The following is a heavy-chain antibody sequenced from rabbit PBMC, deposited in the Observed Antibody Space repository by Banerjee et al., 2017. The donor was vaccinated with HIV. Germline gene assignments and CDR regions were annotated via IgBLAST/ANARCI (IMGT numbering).Heavy chain of an antibody. CDR1: GIDFSSYG. V-gene: IGHV1S45*01. J-gene: IGHJ4*01. CDR3: TREGGL. Sequence: QEQLVESGGGLVTLGGSLKVSCKASGIDFSSYGISWVRQAPGKGLEWIACIDTGSRGYTWYASWAKGRFTISKTSSTTVTLQMTSLTAADTATYFCTREGGLWGPGTLVTVS. CDR2: IDTGSRGYT.